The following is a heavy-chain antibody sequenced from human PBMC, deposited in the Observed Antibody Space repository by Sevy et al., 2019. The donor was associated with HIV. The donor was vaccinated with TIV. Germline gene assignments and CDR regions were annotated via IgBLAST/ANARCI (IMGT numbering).Heavy chain of an antibody. D-gene: IGHD1-20*01. Sequence: ASVKVSCKASGYTFTSYGISWVRQAPGQGLEWMGWISAYNGNTNYAQKLQGRVTMTTDTSTSTAYMELRSLRSDDTAVYYCARDFLIWGITGTTPFDYWGQGTLVTVSS. CDR2: ISAYNGNT. V-gene: IGHV1-18*01. CDR3: ARDFLIWGITGTTPFDY. CDR1: GYTFTSYG. J-gene: IGHJ4*02.